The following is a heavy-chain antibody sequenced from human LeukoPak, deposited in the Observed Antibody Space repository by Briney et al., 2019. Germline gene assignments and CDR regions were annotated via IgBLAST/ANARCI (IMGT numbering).Heavy chain of an antibody. CDR2: ISSSSRYI. J-gene: IGHJ4*02. CDR1: GFTFSSYS. D-gene: IGHD6-19*01. V-gene: IGHV3-21*01. Sequence: GGSLRLSCAASGFTFSSYSMNWVRQAPGKGLEWVSSISSSSRYIYYADSVKGRFAIPRDNAKNSLYLQMNSLSAEDTAVYYCARDLQWLVGLDYWGQGTLVTVSS. CDR3: ARDLQWLVGLDY.